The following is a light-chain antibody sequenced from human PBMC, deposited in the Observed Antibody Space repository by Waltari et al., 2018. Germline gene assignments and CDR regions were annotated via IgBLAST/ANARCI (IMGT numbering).Light chain of an antibody. V-gene: IGLV1-47*01. CDR2: KNN. CDR3: ATWDASLGVL. J-gene: IGLJ2*01. CDR1: SSNIATNY. Sequence: QSVLTQPPSTSGTPGQRVTIPCSGSSSNIATNYVSWYQHPPGTTPNLLIYKNNQRPSGVPDRFSGSKSGTSASLAISGLRSEDEADYYCATWDASLGVLFGGGTKLTVL.